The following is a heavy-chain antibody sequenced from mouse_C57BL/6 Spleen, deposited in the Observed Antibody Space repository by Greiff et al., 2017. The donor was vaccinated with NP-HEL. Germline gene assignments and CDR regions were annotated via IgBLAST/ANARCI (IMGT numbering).Heavy chain of an antibody. J-gene: IGHJ3*01. D-gene: IGHD3-3*01. CDR3: ARTGQVAWFAY. CDR1: GYTFTSYW. CDR2: IYPSDSET. V-gene: IGHV1-61*01. Sequence: QVHVKQPGAELVRPGSSVKLSCKASGYTFTSYWMDWVKQRPGQGLEWIGNIYPSDSETHYNQKFKDKATLTVDKSSSTAYMQLSSLTSEDSAVYYCARTGQVAWFAYWGQGTLVTVSA.